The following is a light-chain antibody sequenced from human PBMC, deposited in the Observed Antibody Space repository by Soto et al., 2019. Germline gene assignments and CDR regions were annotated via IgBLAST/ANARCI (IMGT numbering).Light chain of an antibody. CDR2: QVS. J-gene: IGKJ1*01. V-gene: IGKV2-30*01. CDR3: MQVTHWPWT. Sequence: DVVLTQSPLSLPVTLGQPASMSCRSSQSLEYSDGNTFLNWFHQRPGQSPRRLIYQVSNRDSGVPDRCTGSGSGTDFTLRISRVEAEDVGLYFCMQVTHWPWTFGQGTKVEI. CDR1: QSLEYSDGNTF.